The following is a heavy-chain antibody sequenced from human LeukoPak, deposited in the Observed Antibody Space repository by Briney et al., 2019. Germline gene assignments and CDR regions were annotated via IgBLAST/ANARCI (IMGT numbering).Heavy chain of an antibody. CDR1: GFTFGSYA. Sequence: PGGSLRLSCAASGFTFGSYAMHWVRQAPGKGLEWVANIKQDGSEKYYVDSVKGRFTISRDNAKNSLYLQMNSLRVEDTAVYYCVRDRGPYYFDSSGSYYFDLWGQGTLVTVSS. J-gene: IGHJ4*02. V-gene: IGHV3-7*01. CDR2: IKQDGSEK. CDR3: VRDRGPYYFDSSGSYYFDL. D-gene: IGHD3-22*01.